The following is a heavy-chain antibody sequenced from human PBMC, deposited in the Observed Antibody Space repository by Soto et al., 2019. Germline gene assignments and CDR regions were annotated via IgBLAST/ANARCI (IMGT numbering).Heavy chain of an antibody. D-gene: IGHD2-15*01. V-gene: IGHV3-53*01. CDR1: GFTVSSNY. CDR3: ARDSRYCSGGSCYSGL. CDR2: IYSGGST. J-gene: IGHJ3*01. Sequence: GGSLRLSCAASGFTVSSNYMSWVRQAPGKGLEWVSVIYSGGSTYYADSVKGRFTISRDNSKNTQYLQMNSLRAEDTAVYYCARDSRYCSGGSCYSGLWGQGTMVTVSS.